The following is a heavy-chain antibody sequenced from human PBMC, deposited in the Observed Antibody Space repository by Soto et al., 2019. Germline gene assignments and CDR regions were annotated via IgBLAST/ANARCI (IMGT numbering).Heavy chain of an antibody. D-gene: IGHD2-15*01. CDR3: ARDRLGYWSGGSCYSEGWFDP. V-gene: IGHV3-33*01. CDR2: IWYDGSHK. Sequence: QVQLVESGGGVVQPGRSLRLSCAASGFTFSSYGMHWVRQAPGKGLEWVAVIWYDGSHKYYADSVKGRFTISRDNSKNTLYLQVNSLRAEDTAVYYCARDRLGYWSGGSCYSEGWFDPWGQGTLVTVSS. J-gene: IGHJ5*02. CDR1: GFTFSSYG.